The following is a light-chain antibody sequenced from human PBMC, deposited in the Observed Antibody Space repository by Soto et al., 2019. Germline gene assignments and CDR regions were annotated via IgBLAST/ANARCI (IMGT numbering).Light chain of an antibody. CDR3: SSYGGSIYV. V-gene: IGLV2-8*01. J-gene: IGLJ1*01. Sequence: QPVLTQPPSASGSTGQSVTISCTGTSSDVGGYNYVSWYQQHPGKAPKLMIYEVSKRPSGVPDRFSGSKSGNTASLTVSGLQAEDEADYYCSSYGGSIYVFGTGTKVTVL. CDR2: EVS. CDR1: SSDVGGYNY.